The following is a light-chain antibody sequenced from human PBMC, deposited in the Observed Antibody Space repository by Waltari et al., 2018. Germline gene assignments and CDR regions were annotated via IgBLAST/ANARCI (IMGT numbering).Light chain of an antibody. V-gene: IGLV2-14*03. CDR3: SSYTTSISYV. CDR2: DVT. J-gene: IGLJ1*01. CDR1: SSDNGVYNH. Sequence: QSALTQPASVSGSPGQSITISCTGTSSDNGVYNHVSWSHQHPGKAPKLMIYDVTNRPSGVSDRFSGSKSDYTASLTISGLQAEDEADYYCSSYTTSISYVFGTGTRVTVL.